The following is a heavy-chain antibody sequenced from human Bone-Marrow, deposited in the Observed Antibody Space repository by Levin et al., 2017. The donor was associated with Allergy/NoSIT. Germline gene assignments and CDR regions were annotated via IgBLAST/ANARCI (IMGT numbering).Heavy chain of an antibody. CDR2: INNDGSGT. D-gene: IGHD4-17*01. Sequence: GESLKISCAASGFTFSSYWMYWVRQAPGKGLVWVSRINNDGSGTIYADSVKGRFTISRDNAKNTHYLQMNSLGAEDTAVYYCARDRGRDYGDYGWYFDLWGRGTQVTVSS. CDR3: ARDRGRDYGDYGWYFDL. J-gene: IGHJ2*01. V-gene: IGHV3-74*01. CDR1: GFTFSSYW.